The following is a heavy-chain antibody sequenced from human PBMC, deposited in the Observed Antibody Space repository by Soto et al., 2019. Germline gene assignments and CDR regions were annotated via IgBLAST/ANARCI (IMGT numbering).Heavy chain of an antibody. D-gene: IGHD3-10*02. CDR3: AKDFFFQAEDGIRDVRSVSAFLLNRSSDL. V-gene: IGHV3-74*01. J-gene: IGHJ2*01. Sequence: PGKGLEWVARINSDWSSTSYADSVKGRFTISSDNSKNTLYLQMNSLRAEDTDVYYYAKDFFFQAEDGIRDVRSVSAFLLNRSSDL. CDR2: INSDWSST.